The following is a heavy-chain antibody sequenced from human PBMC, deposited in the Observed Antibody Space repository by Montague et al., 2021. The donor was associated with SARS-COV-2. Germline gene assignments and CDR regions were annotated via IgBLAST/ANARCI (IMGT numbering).Heavy chain of an antibody. D-gene: IGHD1-7*01. V-gene: IGHV2-70*11. CDR1: GFSLSTSGMC. J-gene: IGHJ4*02. Sequence: PALVKPTQTLTLTCTFSGFSLSTSGMCVSWIRQPPGKALEWLARIDWDDDKYYSTSLKTRLTISKDTPKNQVVLTMTNMDPVDTATYYCARETGTTVSLDYWGQGTLVTVSS. CDR3: ARETGTTVSLDY. CDR2: IDWDDDK.